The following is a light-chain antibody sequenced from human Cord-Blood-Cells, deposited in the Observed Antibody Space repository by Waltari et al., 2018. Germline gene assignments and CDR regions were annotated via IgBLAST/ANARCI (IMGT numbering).Light chain of an antibody. CDR2: EAS. J-gene: IGLJ2*01. CDR1: SSDVGGYIF. V-gene: IGLV2-14*01. CDR3: SSYTSSSTLV. Sequence: QSALTQPASVSGSPGQSLTISCTGTSSDVGGYIFVSWYQQHPGKAPKLMIYEASKRPSGVFNRFSCSNSGNAASLTISGLGAEEDADYYCSSYTSSSTLVFGGGTKLTVL.